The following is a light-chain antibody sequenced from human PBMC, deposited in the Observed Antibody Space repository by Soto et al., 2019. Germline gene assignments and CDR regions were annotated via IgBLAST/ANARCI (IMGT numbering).Light chain of an antibody. CDR3: CSYTSSSTV. CDR2: EVS. V-gene: IGLV2-14*01. Sequence: QSALTQPASVSGSPGQSITISCTGTSSDVGGYNYVSWYQQHPGKAPKLMIYEVSNRPSGVSNRFSGSKSGNTASLTISGLQAEDKADYYCCSYTSSSTVFGTGTKVTVL. CDR1: SSDVGGYNY. J-gene: IGLJ1*01.